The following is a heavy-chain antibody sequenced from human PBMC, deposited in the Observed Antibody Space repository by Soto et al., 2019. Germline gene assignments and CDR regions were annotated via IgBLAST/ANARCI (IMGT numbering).Heavy chain of an antibody. V-gene: IGHV1-18*01. CDR3: ARGGYGDY. Sequence: QVHLVQSGAEVKKPGASVKVSCKASGYTFTSYGITWVRQAPGQGLEWMGWISAHNGNTDYAQKLQGRVIVTRDTSTSTGYMEVRGLGADETAVDYCARGGYGDYWGQGAVVTVSS. J-gene: IGHJ4*02. D-gene: IGHD1-1*01. CDR1: GYTFTSYG. CDR2: ISAHNGNT.